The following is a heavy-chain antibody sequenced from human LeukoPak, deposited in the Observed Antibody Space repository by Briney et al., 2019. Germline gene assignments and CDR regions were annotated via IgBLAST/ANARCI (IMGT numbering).Heavy chain of an antibody. Sequence: GSLRLSCAASGFTVSSDYMSWVRQAPGKGLEWVSVIYSGGSTYYADSVKGRFTISRDKSKNTVYLQMNSLRFEDTAMYYCARNRFDPWGQGTLGTVSS. CDR2: IYSGGST. V-gene: IGHV3-53*05. CDR3: ARNRFDP. J-gene: IGHJ5*02. CDR1: GFTVSSDY.